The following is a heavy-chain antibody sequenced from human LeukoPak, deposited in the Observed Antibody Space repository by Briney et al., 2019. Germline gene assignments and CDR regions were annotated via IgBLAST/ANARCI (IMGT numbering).Heavy chain of an antibody. D-gene: IGHD3-10*01. CDR2: ISYDGSNK. CDR1: GFTFSSYG. CDR3: AKFSTSYHGSGSYPHDY. J-gene: IGHJ4*02. Sequence: GRSLRLSCAASGFTFSSYGMHWVRQAPGKGLEWVAVISYDGSNKYYADSVKGRFTISRDNSKNTLYLQMNSLRAEDTAVYYCAKFSTSYHGSGSYPHDYWGQGTLVTVSS. V-gene: IGHV3-30*18.